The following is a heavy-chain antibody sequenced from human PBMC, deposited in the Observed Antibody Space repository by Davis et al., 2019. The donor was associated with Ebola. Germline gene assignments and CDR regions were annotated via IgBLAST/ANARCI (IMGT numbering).Heavy chain of an antibody. CDR2: TYYYRSKWFN. Sequence: HSQTLSLTCDISGDSVAGTNGAWNWIRQSPSRGLEWLGRTYYYRSKWFNDYAASLKSRITINPDTSKNQLSLQLNSVTPEDTAVYYCARGWLRSKFDYWGQGTLVTVSS. V-gene: IGHV6-1*01. CDR3: ARGWLRSKFDY. CDR1: GDSVAGTNGA. J-gene: IGHJ4*02. D-gene: IGHD5-24*01.